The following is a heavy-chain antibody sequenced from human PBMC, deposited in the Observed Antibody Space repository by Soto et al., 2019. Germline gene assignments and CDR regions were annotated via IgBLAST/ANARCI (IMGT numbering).Heavy chain of an antibody. J-gene: IGHJ3*02. V-gene: IGHV4-30-2*01. D-gene: IGHD1-1*01. Sequence: QLQLQESGSGLVKPSQTLSLTCAVSGGSISSGGYSWSWIRQPPGKGLEWIGYIYHSGSTYYNPSRKSRVTISVDRSKNQFSLKLSSVTAADTAVYYCASPIRYERGAFDIWGQGTMVTVSS. CDR1: GGSISSGGYS. CDR3: ASPIRYERGAFDI. CDR2: IYHSGST.